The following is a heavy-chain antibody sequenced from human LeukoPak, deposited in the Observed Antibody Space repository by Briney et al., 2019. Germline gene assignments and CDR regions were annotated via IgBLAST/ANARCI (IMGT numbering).Heavy chain of an antibody. CDR3: ARANPRGYYDSSGYYERLFHGPGGYFDL. V-gene: IGHV4-31*03. J-gene: IGHJ2*01. Sequence: PSQTLSLTCTVSGGSISSGGYYWSWIRQHPGKGLEWIGYIYYSGSTYYNPSLKSRVTIPVDTSKNQFSLKLSSVTAADTAVYYCARANPRGYYDSSGYYERLFHGPGGYFDLWGRGTLVTVSS. CDR2: IYYSGST. D-gene: IGHD3-22*01. CDR1: GGSISSGGYY.